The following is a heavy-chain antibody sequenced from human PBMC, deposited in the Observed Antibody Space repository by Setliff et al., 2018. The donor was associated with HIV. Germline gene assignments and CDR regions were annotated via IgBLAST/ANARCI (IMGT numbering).Heavy chain of an antibody. CDR3: ASAPGGYQLLYYYYYGIDV. CDR1: GGSISSSSYY. J-gene: IGHJ6*02. D-gene: IGHD2-2*01. V-gene: IGHV4-39*01. CDR2: IYYGGST. Sequence: SETLSLTCTVSGGSISSSSYYWGWIRQPPGKGLEGIGSIYYGGSTYYNPSLKSRVTISVDTSKNQFSLKLSSVTAADTAVYYCASAPGGYQLLYYYYYGIDVWGQGTTVTVSS.